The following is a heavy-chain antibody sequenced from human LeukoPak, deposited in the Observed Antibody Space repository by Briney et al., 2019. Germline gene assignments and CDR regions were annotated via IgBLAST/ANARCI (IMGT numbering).Heavy chain of an antibody. V-gene: IGHV3-21*01. CDR1: GFTFSSYS. Sequence: PGGSLRLSCAASGFTFSSYSMNWVRQAPGKGLEWVSSISSSSSYIYYADSVKGRFTISRDNAKNSLYLRMNSLRAEDTAVYYCARDMYYYDSSGYNYFDYWGQGTLVTVSS. CDR2: ISSSSSYI. J-gene: IGHJ4*02. D-gene: IGHD3-22*01. CDR3: ARDMYYYDSSGYNYFDY.